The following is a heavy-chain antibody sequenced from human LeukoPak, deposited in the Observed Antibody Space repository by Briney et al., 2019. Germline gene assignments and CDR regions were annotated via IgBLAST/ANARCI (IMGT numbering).Heavy chain of an antibody. J-gene: IGHJ4*02. V-gene: IGHV3-20*04. D-gene: IGHD2-2*02. CDR2: INWNGGST. CDR3: ARERARYCSSTSCYTFDY. Sequence: GGSLRLSCAASGFTFDDYGMSWVRQAPGKGLEWVSGINWNGGSTGYADSVKGRFTISRDNAKNSLYLQMNSLRAEDTALYYCARERARYCSSTSCYTFDYWGQGTLVTVSS. CDR1: GFTFDDYG.